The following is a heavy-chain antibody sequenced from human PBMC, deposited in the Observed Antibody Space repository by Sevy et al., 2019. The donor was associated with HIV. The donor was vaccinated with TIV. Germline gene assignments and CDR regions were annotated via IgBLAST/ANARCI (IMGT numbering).Heavy chain of an antibody. CDR3: AGNLVPGAPYYDFWSGYLGYGMDV. D-gene: IGHD3-3*01. J-gene: IGHJ6*02. Sequence: GGSLRLSCAASGFRFSSFSMNWVRQAPGKGLEWVSYISSSGSTIYYADSVKGRFTISRDNAKNSLYLQMNSLRAEDTAVYYCAGNLVPGAPYYDFWSGYLGYGMDVWGQGTTVTVSS. V-gene: IGHV3-48*04. CDR2: ISSSGSTI. CDR1: GFRFSSFS.